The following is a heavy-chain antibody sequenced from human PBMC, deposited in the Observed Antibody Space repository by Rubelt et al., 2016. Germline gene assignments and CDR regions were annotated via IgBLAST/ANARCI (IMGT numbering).Heavy chain of an antibody. V-gene: IGHV5-51*01. CDR2: IYPGDFDT. J-gene: IGHJ4*02. Sequence: GVIYPGDFDTRYSPSFQGQVIISADKSISTAYLQWSSLKASDTAMYYCARRVPVTSTADYWGQGTLVTVSS. D-gene: IGHD6-19*01. CDR3: ARRVPVTSTADY.